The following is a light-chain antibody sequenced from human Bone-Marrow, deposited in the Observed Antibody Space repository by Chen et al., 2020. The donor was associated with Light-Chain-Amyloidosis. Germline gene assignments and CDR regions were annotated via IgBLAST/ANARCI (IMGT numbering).Light chain of an antibody. V-gene: IGKV4-1*01. Sequence: DIVMTVSTASVAVSRGGGATINCKSRQSVLYSSNNMNYLAWYQQKPGQPPTLLLYCASTRESVGPHRFSGSGSGTDFTPTISSLQAEDVAVYYCQQYYIPPPYTLGQGTKLEIK. CDR3: QQYYIPPPYT. J-gene: IGKJ2*01. CDR2: CAS. CDR1: QSVLYSSNNMNY.